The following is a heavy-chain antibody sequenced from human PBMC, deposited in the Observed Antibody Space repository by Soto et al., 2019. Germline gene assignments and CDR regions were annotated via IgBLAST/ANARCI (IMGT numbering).Heavy chain of an antibody. J-gene: IGHJ4*02. CDR1: SGSITSSNW. CDR2: VGQSGYT. D-gene: IGHD5-12*01. CDR3: SRNSNGGYDFDS. Sequence: QVQLQESGPGLVKPSGTLSLTCTVSSGSITSSNWWSWVRQSPGKGLEWIGEVGQSGYTNYIPSPKSRPHKSLGKATDRFLPRLTPGTAAGPGLFFWSRNSNGGYDFDSWGQGTLVTVSS. V-gene: IGHV4-4*02.